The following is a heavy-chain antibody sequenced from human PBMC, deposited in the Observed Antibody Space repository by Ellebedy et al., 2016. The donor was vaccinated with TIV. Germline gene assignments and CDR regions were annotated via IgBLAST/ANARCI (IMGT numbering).Heavy chain of an antibody. D-gene: IGHD3-10*01. J-gene: IGHJ4*02. CDR3: AKGSMVRGLAG. CDR1: VPSISAYH. V-gene: IGHV4-34*01. CDR2: VHHRGGT. Sequence: SETLSLTXEIAVPSISAYHWAWVRQPPVKGLEWIGDVHHRGGTRYISSLKGRVTISLDTSRKEFSLYITSVTAADTALYFCAKGSMVRGLAGWGQGTLVTVSS.